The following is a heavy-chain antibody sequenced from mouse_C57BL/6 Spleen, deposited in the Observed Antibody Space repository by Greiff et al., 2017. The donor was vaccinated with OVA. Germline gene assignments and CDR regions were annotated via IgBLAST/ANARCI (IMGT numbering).Heavy chain of an antibody. V-gene: IGHV1-54*01. Sequence: VQLMESGAELVRPGTSVKVSCKASGYAFTNYLIEWVKQRPGQGLEWIGVINPGSGGTTYNEKFKGKATLTADKSSSTAYMQLSSLTSEDSAVYFCARGDFFDYWGQGTTLTVSS. CDR1: GYAFTNYL. J-gene: IGHJ2*01. CDR3: ARGDFFDY. CDR2: INPGSGGT.